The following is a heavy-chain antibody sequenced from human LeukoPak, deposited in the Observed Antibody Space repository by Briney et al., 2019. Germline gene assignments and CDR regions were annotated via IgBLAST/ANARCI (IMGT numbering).Heavy chain of an antibody. CDR2: ISAYNGNT. V-gene: IGHV1-18*01. Sequence: GASVKVSCKASGYTFTSYGISWVRQAPGQGLEWMGWISAYNGNTNYAQKLQGRVTMTTDTSTSIAYMELRSLRSDDTAVYYCARLPPRRGILTATDYYYMDVWGKGTTVTVSS. D-gene: IGHD3-9*01. CDR1: GYTFTSYG. J-gene: IGHJ6*03. CDR3: ARLPPRRGILTATDYYYMDV.